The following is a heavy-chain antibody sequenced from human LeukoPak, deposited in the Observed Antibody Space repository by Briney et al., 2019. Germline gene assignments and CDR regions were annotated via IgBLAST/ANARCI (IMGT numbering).Heavy chain of an antibody. D-gene: IGHD3-22*01. CDR2: INDYTGNT. J-gene: IGHJ6*02. V-gene: IGHV4-34*01. CDR3: ARGRIAKIVVVHSFHYGMDV. Sequence: PSETLSLTCDVFGGSFTDYFWTWIRQSPGKGLEWIGEINDYTGNTNYNPSHNSRVSISLEKSKNQFSLELRSVTAADTAVYYCARGRIAKIVVVHSFHYGMDVWGQGTTVTVSS. CDR1: GGSFTDYF.